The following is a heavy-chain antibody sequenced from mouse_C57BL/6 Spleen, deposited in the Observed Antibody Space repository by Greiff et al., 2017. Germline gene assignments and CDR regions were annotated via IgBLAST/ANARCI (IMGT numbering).Heavy chain of an antibody. CDR2: IYPRSGNT. CDR3: ARPPMITYFDY. CDR1: GYTFTSYG. D-gene: IGHD2-4*01. Sequence: VQLQQSGAELARPGASVKLSCKASGYTFTSYGISWVKQRTGQGLEWIGEIYPRSGNTYYNEKFKGKATLTADKSSSTAYMELRSLTAEDSAVYFCARPPMITYFDYWGQGTTLTVSS. V-gene: IGHV1-81*01. J-gene: IGHJ2*01.